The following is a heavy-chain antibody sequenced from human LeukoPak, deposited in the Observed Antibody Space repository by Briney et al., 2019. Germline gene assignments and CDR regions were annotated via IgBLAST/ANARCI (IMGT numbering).Heavy chain of an antibody. V-gene: IGHV4-34*01. CDR3: ARGRTGYSSSWVFDP. CDR1: GGSFSGYY. J-gene: IGHJ5*02. Sequence: SETLSLTCAAYGGSFSGYYLSWIRQPPGKGLEWIGAINHSGRTNYNPSLKSRVTISVDTSKKQFSLKLSSVTAADTAVYYCARGRTGYSSSWVFDPWGQGTLVTVSS. CDR2: INHSGRT. D-gene: IGHD6-13*01.